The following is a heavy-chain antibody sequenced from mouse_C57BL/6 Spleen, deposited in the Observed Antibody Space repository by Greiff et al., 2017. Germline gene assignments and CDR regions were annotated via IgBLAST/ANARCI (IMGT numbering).Heavy chain of an antibody. CDR2: INYDGSST. J-gene: IGHJ4*01. CDR1: GFTFSDYY. CDR3: ARVNYDYDGEYYAMDY. D-gene: IGHD2-4*01. Sequence: EVKLVESEGGLVQPGSSMKLSCTASGFTFSDYYMAWVRQVPEKGLEWVANINYDGSSTYYLDSLKSRFIISRDNAKNILYLQMSSLKSEDTATYYCARVNYDYDGEYYAMDYWGQGTSVTVSS. V-gene: IGHV5-16*01.